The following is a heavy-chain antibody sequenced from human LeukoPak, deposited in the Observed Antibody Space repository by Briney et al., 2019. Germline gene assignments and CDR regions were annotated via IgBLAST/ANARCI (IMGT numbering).Heavy chain of an antibody. V-gene: IGHV1-2*02. D-gene: IGHD1-14*01. CDR3: ARVMGLHHEYYYYGMDV. Sequence: ASVKVSCKASGYTFTGYYMHWVRQAPGQGLEWMGWFNPNSGGTNYAQKFQGRVTMTRDTSISTAYMELSRLRSDDTAVYYCARVMGLHHEYYYYGMDVWGQGTTVTVSS. J-gene: IGHJ6*02. CDR2: FNPNSGGT. CDR1: GYTFTGYY.